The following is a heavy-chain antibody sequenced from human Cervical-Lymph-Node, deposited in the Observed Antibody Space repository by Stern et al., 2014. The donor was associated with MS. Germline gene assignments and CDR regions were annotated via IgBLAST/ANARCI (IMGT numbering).Heavy chain of an antibody. CDR2: ISNSGDGT. CDR3: AKASRTSMFDY. Sequence: EVKLVESGGGLVQPGGSLRLSCAASGFTFSNHAMNWVRQAPGKGLEWISTISNSGDGTYYADSVTGRFTISRDSSKDTVFLQMSNLRVEDTAVYYCAKASRTSMFDYWGQGTLVTVSS. CDR1: GFTFSNHA. J-gene: IGHJ4*02. V-gene: IGHV3-23*04. D-gene: IGHD2/OR15-2a*01.